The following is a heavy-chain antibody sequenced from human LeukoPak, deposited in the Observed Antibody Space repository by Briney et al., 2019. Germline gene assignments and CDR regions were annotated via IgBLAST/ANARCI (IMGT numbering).Heavy chain of an antibody. D-gene: IGHD6-13*01. CDR1: GGSFNSGSYY. V-gene: IGHV4-61*01. CDR2: IYYDGST. Sequence: SETLSLTCTVSGGSFNSGSYYWSWIRQPPGKGLEWIGYIYYDGSTNYNPSLKSRVTISVDTSKNQFSLKLSSVTAADTAVYYCARETYSSSWYGNYYFDYWGQGTLVTVSS. J-gene: IGHJ4*02. CDR3: ARETYSSSWYGNYYFDY.